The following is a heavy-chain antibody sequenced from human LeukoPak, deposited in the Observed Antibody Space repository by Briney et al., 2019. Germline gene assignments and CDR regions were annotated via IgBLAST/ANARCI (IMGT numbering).Heavy chain of an antibody. J-gene: IGHJ4*02. CDR1: GSRFTSYW. D-gene: IGHD3-3*01. Sequence: GASLKISCKGSGSRFTSYWIGWGRQMPGKGLEWMGIIYPGDSDTRYSTSFQGQVTISADKSISTAYLQWSSLKASDTAMYYCARFPVLRFLEWLDYWGQGTLVTVSS. V-gene: IGHV5-51*01. CDR3: ARFPVLRFLEWLDY. CDR2: IYPGDSDT.